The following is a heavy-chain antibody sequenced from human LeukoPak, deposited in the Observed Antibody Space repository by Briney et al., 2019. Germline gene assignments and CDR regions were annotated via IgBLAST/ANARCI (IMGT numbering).Heavy chain of an antibody. Sequence: GASVKVSCKASGGTFSSYAISWVRQAPGQGLEWMGGIIPIFGTANYAQKFQGRVTITADESTSTAYMELSSLRSEDTAVYYCARSQGYCSGGGCYEPDYWGQGTLVTVSS. CDR3: ARSQGYCSGGGCYEPDY. CDR2: IIPIFGTA. J-gene: IGHJ4*02. V-gene: IGHV1-69*13. CDR1: GGTFSSYA. D-gene: IGHD2-15*01.